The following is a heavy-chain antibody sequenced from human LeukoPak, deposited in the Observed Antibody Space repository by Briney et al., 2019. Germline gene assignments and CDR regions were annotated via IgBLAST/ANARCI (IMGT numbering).Heavy chain of an antibody. J-gene: IGHJ4*02. CDR1: GFTFSSYG. CDR2: IRYDGSNK. V-gene: IGHV3-30*02. CDR3: AKRDRDYYDILTGPTPPSN. Sequence: GGSLRLSCAASGFTFSSYGMHWVRQAPGKGLEWGAFIRYDGSNKYYADSVKGRFTISRDNSKNTLYLQMNSLRAEDTAVYYCAKRDRDYYDILTGPTPPSNWGQGTLVTVSS. D-gene: IGHD3-9*01.